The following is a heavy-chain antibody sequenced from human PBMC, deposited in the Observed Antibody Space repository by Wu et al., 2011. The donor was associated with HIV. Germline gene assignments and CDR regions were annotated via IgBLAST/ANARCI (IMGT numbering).Heavy chain of an antibody. CDR3: ARTRITMVRGIRPSGNNWFDP. Sequence: QVQLVQSGAEVKKPGSSVKVSCKASGYRFTSYGISWVRQAPGQGLEWMGWISTYNGKTQYKEKFQGRVTLTTDSPTTIAYMEMGNLTSDDTAVYYCARTRITMVRGIRPSGNNWFDPWGQGTLVTVSS. D-gene: IGHD3-10*01. CDR1: GYRFTSYG. J-gene: IGHJ5*02. V-gene: IGHV1-18*01. CDR2: ISTYNGKT.